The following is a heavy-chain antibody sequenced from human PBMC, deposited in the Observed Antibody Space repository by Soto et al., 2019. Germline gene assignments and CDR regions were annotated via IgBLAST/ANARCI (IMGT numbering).Heavy chain of an antibody. J-gene: IGHJ3*02. CDR1: GYSFTSFW. D-gene: IGHD5-12*01. CDR2: IYPGDSDT. V-gene: IGHV5-51*01. Sequence: GQSLKISCKGSGYSFTSFWIGWVRQMPGKGLEWMGVIYPGDSDTRYSPSFQGQVTISADKSISTAYLQWSSLKASDTAMYYCARPRGYEVHDAFDIWGQGTMVTVSS. CDR3: ARPRGYEVHDAFDI.